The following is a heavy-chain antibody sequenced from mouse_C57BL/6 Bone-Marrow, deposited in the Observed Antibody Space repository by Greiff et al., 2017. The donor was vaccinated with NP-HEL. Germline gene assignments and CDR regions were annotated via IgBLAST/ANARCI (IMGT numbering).Heavy chain of an antibody. V-gene: IGHV1-50*01. CDR1: GYTFTSYW. CDR2: IDPSDSYT. J-gene: IGHJ3*01. Sequence: QVQLQQPGAELVKPGASVKLSCKASGYTFTSYWMQWVKQRPGQGLEWIGEIDPSDSYTNYNQKFKGKATLTVDTSSSTAYMQLSSLTSEDSAVYYCARGDYVRAYWGQGTLVTVSA. D-gene: IGHD2-4*01. CDR3: ARGDYVRAY.